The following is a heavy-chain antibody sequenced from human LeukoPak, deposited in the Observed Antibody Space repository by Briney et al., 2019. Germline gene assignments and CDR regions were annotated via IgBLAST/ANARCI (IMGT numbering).Heavy chain of an antibody. CDR1: GFTVSSKY. V-gene: IGHV3-53*01. Sequence: GGSLRLSCAASGFTVSSKYMSWVRQAPGKGLEWVSVIYSGGSTYYADSVKGRFTISRDNSKNTLYLQMNSLRAEDTAVYYCARDNPIDYGDQEYYYYGMDVWGKGTTVTVSS. CDR2: IYSGGST. CDR3: ARDNPIDYGDQEYYYYGMDV. D-gene: IGHD4-17*01. J-gene: IGHJ6*04.